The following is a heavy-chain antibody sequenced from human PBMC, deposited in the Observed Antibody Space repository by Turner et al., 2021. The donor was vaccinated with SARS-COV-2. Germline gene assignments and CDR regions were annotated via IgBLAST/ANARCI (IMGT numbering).Heavy chain of an antibody. J-gene: IGHJ3*02. CDR2: IRSSSSYI. D-gene: IGHD3-22*01. V-gene: IGHV3-21*01. CDR1: GFTFSSYS. Sequence: EVQLVESGGGLVKPGGSLRLSCAASGFTFSSYSMNWVRQAPGKGLELVSSIRSSSSYIYYADSVKGRFTISRDNAKNSLYLQMNSLRAEDTAVYYCARDVPTYYYDSSGYYTDAFDIWGQGTMVTVSS. CDR3: ARDVPTYYYDSSGYYTDAFDI.